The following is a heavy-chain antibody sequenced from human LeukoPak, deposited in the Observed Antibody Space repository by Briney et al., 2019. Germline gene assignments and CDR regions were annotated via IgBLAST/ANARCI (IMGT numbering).Heavy chain of an antibody. V-gene: IGHV4-39*01. D-gene: IGHD6-13*01. CDR3: ARQSIAAAGTDY. CDR2: IFYSGST. Sequence: PSETLSLTCTVSSGSIITSNYYSGWVRQPPGKALEWIGNIFYSGSTYYSPTLKSRVTMSVETSKNQFSLKLSYVTAADTAVYYCARQSIAAAGTDYWGQGTLVTVSS. CDR1: SGSIITSNYY. J-gene: IGHJ4*02.